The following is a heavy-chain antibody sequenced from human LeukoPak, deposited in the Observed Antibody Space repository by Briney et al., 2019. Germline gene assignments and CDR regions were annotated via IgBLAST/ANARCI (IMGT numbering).Heavy chain of an antibody. D-gene: IGHD4-17*01. V-gene: IGHV1-2*02. CDR1: GYTFTGYY. CDR3: ASSITVTITYFDY. CDR2: INPNSGGT. Sequence: ASVKVSCKASGYTFTGYYMHWVRQAAGQGLEWMGWINPNSGGTNYAQKFQGRVTMTRDTSISTAYMELSRLRSDDTAVYYCASSITVTITYFDYWGQGTLVTVSS. J-gene: IGHJ4*02.